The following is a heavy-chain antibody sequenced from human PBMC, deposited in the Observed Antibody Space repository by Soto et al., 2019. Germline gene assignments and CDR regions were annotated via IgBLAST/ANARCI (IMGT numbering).Heavy chain of an antibody. CDR1: GITFTNYA. CDR3: AKHRGFVAGPFDS. V-gene: IGHV3-23*01. Sequence: EVQLLESGGGLAQPGGSRSLPCAGSGITFTNYAMGWVRQAPGKGLEWVSGISGNVGSTTHYADSVKGRFTISRDNSKNILFLQMNSLRAEDTAVYYCAKHRGFVAGPFDSWGQGTLVIVSS. D-gene: IGHD6-19*01. CDR2: ISGNVGSTT. J-gene: IGHJ4*02.